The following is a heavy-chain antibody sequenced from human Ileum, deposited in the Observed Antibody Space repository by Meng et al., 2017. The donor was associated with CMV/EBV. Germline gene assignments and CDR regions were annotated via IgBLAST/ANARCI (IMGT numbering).Heavy chain of an antibody. Sequence: FTFSSYSMNWVRQAPGKGLEWVSSISSSSSYIYYADSVKGRFTISRDNAKNSLYLQMNSLRAEDTAVYYCASSVMTMVVTEYYFDYWGQGTLVTVSS. V-gene: IGHV3-21*01. CDR2: ISSSSSYI. J-gene: IGHJ4*02. CDR1: FTFSSYS. CDR3: ASSVMTMVVTEYYFDY. D-gene: IGHD4-23*01.